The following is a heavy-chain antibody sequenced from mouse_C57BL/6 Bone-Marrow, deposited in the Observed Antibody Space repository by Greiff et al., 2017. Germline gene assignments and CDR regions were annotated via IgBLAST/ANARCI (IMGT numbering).Heavy chain of an antibody. V-gene: IGHV14-4*01. CDR2: IDPENGDT. CDR1: GFNIKDDY. CDR3: TPFSHLKVVFAY. Sequence: EVMLVESGAELVRPGASVKLSCKASGFNIKDDYMHWVKQRPEQGLEWIGWIDPENGDTDYDSKFQGKATITADTSSNTAYLQLSSLTSEDTAVYYCTPFSHLKVVFAYWGQGTLVTVSA. D-gene: IGHD1-1*02. J-gene: IGHJ3*01.